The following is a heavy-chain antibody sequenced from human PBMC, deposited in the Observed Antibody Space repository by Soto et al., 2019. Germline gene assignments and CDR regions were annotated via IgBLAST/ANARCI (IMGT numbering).Heavy chain of an antibody. CDR2: IYYSGST. CDR1: GGSISSYY. V-gene: IGHV4-59*08. J-gene: IGHJ5*02. CDR3: ARQGARENWFDP. D-gene: IGHD1-26*01. Sequence: SETLSLTCTVSGGSISSYYWSWIRQPPGKGLEWIGYIYYSGSTNYNPSLKSRVTISVDTSKNQFSLKLSSVTAADTAVYYCARQGARENWFDPWGQGTLVTVSS.